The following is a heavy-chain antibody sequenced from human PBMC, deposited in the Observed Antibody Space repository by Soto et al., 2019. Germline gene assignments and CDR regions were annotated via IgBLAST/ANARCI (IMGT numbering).Heavy chain of an antibody. D-gene: IGHD6-13*01. CDR1: GGSISSYY. Sequence: SETLSLTCTVSGGSISSYYWSWIRQPAGKGLEWIGRIYTSGSTNYNPSLKSRVTMSVDTSKNQFSLKLSSVTAADTAAYYCARDEYSSSSYYYYGMDVWGQGTTVTVSS. CDR3: ARDEYSSSSYYYYGMDV. CDR2: IYTSGST. V-gene: IGHV4-4*07. J-gene: IGHJ6*02.